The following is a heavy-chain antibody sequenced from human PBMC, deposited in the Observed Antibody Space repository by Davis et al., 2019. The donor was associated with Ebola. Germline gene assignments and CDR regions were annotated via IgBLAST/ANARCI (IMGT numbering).Heavy chain of an antibody. J-gene: IGHJ4*02. Sequence: PGGSLRLSCAASGFTFSSYGMHLVRQAPGKGLEWLAFIRYDGSNKYYADSVNGRFTISRDNSKNTLYLQMNSIRAEDTAVYYCAKAYLYGANYWGQGNLVTVSS. D-gene: IGHD1-26*01. V-gene: IGHV3-30*02. CDR2: IRYDGSNK. CDR1: GFTFSSYG. CDR3: AKAYLYGANY.